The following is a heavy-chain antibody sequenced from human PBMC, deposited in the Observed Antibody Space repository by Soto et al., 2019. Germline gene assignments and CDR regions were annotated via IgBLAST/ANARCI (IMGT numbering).Heavy chain of an antibody. CDR3: ARGAFGGNSGFGLVYY. J-gene: IGHJ4*02. CDR2: VYYTGST. CDR1: GDSITSGSYY. Sequence: QVHLQESGPALVKPSQTLSLTCTVSGDSITSGSYYWTWIRQHPGKGLEYIGNVYYTGSTYYTPSLQIRLTKLADTSENQCSLKLTSVTAADTAVYYCARGAFGGNSGFGLVYYWGQGTLVTVSS. D-gene: IGHD2-21*02. V-gene: IGHV4-31*03.